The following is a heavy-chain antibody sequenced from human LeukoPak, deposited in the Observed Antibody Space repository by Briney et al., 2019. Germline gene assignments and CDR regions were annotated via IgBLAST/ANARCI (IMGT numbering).Heavy chain of an antibody. CDR2: ISSDGSQK. CDR3: AREHGRSGYFDY. V-gene: IGHV3-30*19. Sequence: GGSLRLSCAASGFTFSSYAMHWVRQAPGKGLEWVSFISSDGSQKYYADSVKGRFTISRDNSKNTLYLQLNSLRVEDTAVYYCAREHGRSGYFDYWGQGTLVIVSS. D-gene: IGHD3-22*01. J-gene: IGHJ4*02. CDR1: GFTFSSYA.